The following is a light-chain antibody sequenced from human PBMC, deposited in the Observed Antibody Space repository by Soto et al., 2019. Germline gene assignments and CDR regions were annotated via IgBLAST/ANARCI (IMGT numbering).Light chain of an antibody. J-gene: IGKJ1*01. CDR2: GAS. CDR1: QSVSSN. Sequence: EILMTHSPATLSVSPGERATLSCRASQSVSSNLAWYQQKPGQAPRLLIYGASTRATGIPARFSGSGSGTEFTLTISSLQSEDFAVYYCQQYNNWPPTRTFGQGTKVDIK. V-gene: IGKV3-15*01. CDR3: QQYNNWPPTRT.